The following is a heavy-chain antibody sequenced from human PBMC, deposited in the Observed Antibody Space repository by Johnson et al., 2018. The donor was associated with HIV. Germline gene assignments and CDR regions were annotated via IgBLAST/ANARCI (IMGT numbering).Heavy chain of an antibody. D-gene: IGHD5-12*01. J-gene: IGHJ3*02. CDR1: GFTFSSYA. V-gene: IGHV3-23*04. Sequence: EVQLVESGGGVVQPGGSLRLSCAASGFTFSSYAMSWVRQAPGKGLEWVSVISGSGGRTYYADSVKGRFPISRDNSKNTLFLHMNSLRTEDTAIYYCARVGVSGYDLAAFDIWGRGTMVTVSS. CDR2: ISGSGGRT. CDR3: ARVGVSGYDLAAFDI.